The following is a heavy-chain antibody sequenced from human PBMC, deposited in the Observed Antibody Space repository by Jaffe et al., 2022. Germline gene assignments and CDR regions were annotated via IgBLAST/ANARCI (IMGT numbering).Heavy chain of an antibody. CDR2: IIPIFGTA. D-gene: IGHD3-10*01. V-gene: IGHV1-69*05. Sequence: QVQLVQSGAEVKKPGSSVKVSCKASGGTFSSYAISWVRQAPGQGLEWMGGIIPIFGTANYAQKFQGRVTITTDESTSTAYMELSSLRSEDTAVYYCARGGYYGSGSYYKGEYYFDYWGQGTLVTVSS. CDR3: ARGGYYGSGSYYKGEYYFDY. CDR1: GGTFSSYA. J-gene: IGHJ4*02.